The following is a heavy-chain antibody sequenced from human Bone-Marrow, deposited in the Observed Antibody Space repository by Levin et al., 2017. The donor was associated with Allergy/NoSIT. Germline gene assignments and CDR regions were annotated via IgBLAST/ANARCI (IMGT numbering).Heavy chain of an antibody. CDR1: GGSISSSTYY. D-gene: IGHD3-9*01. CDR2: LSSLFLP. J-gene: IGHJ4*02. Sequence: LSLPFTVSGGSISSSTYYWGWIRQPPFPFLSFLFLLSSLFLPYYPPSLKSRVTISVDTSKNQFSLKLSSVTAADTAVYYCASHRQPYYESLTGYYGGYYFDYWGQGTLVTVSS. CDR3: ASHRQPYYESLTGYYGGYYFDY. V-gene: IGHV4-39*01.